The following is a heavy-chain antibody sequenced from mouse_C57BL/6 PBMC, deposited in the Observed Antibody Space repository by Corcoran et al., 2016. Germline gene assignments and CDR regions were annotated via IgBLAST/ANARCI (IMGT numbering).Heavy chain of an antibody. V-gene: IGHV1-76*01. CDR3: ARWLLRERYFDV. D-gene: IGHD2-3*01. Sequence: QVQLKQSGAELVRPGASVKLSCKASGYTFTDYYINWVKQRPGQGLEWIARIYPGSGNTYYNEKFKGKATLTAEKSSSTAYMQLSSLTSEDSAVYFCARWLLRERYFDVWGTGTTVTVSS. CDR1: GYTFTDYY. CDR2: IYPGSGNT. J-gene: IGHJ1*03.